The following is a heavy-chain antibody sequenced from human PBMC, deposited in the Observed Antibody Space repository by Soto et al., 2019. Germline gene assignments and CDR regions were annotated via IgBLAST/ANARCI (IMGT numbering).Heavy chain of an antibody. V-gene: IGHV3-23*01. D-gene: IGHD3-10*01. J-gene: IGHJ4*02. Sequence: EVQLLESGGGLVQPGGSLRLSCAASGFTFSSYAMSWVRQAPGKGLEWVSAISGSGGSTYYADTVKGRFTISSDNSKNTLYLQMNSLRAEDTAVYYCAKAPTNYGSGSYYYYWGQGTLVTVSS. CDR3: AKAPTNYGSGSYYYY. CDR1: GFTFSSYA. CDR2: ISGSGGST.